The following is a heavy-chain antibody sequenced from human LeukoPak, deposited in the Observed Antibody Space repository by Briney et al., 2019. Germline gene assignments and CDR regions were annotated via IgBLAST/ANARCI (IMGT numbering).Heavy chain of an antibody. Sequence: ASVQVSCKASGYTFINYYMHWVRQAPGQGLEWMGIINPSGGGTSYAPKFQGRVTMTRDTSTSTVYMEVSSLRSEDTAVYYCAREFSEYVDFWGQGTLVTVSS. CDR1: GYTFINYY. CDR3: AREFSEYVDF. J-gene: IGHJ4*02. CDR2: INPSGGGT. D-gene: IGHD1-26*01. V-gene: IGHV1-46*01.